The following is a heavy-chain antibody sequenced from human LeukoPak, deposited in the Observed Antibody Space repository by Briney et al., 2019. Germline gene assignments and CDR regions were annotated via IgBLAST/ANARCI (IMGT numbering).Heavy chain of an antibody. CDR2: IYDSGST. D-gene: IGHD3-10*01. CDR3: GRGHGVRGVDY. V-gene: IGHV4-30-4*07. Sequence: SQTLSLTCAVSGDSISSGGYAWNWIRQPQGKGLEWIVCIYDSGSTHSNPSLRSRLTISVYTYKNSFSLKLNSVTAAAPSVHFCGRGHGVRGVDYWGQGTQVTVSS. J-gene: IGHJ4*02. CDR1: GDSISSGGYA.